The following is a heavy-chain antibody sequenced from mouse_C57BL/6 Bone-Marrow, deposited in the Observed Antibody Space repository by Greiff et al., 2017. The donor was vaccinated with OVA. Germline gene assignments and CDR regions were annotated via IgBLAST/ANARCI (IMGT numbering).Heavy chain of an antibody. Sequence: DVQLVESGPGLVKPSQSLSLTCSVTGYSITSGYYWNWIRQFPGNKLEWMGYISYDGSNNYNPSLKNRISITRDTSKNQFFLKLNSVTTEDTATYYCARNDYYAMDYWGQGTSVTVSS. CDR3: ARNDYYAMDY. CDR2: ISYDGSN. J-gene: IGHJ4*01. V-gene: IGHV3-6*01. CDR1: GYSITSGYY.